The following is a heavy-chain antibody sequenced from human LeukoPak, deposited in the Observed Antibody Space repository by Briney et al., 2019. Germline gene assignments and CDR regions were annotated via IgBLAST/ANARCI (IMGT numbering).Heavy chain of an antibody. CDR3: ARDFAREFTIDY. Sequence: GGSLRLSCAASGFTCSNYNMNWVRQPPGKGLQWVSYISSSSNIIYYADSVKGRFTISRDNAKNSLFLQMNSLRAEDTAVYYCARDFAREFTIDYWGQGTLVTVSS. CDR2: ISSSSNII. J-gene: IGHJ4*02. V-gene: IGHV3-48*01. D-gene: IGHD3-10*01. CDR1: GFTCSNYN.